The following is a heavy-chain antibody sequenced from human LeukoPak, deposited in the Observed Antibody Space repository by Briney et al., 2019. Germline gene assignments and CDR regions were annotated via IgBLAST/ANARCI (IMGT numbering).Heavy chain of an antibody. CDR1: GYSISSDYY. D-gene: IGHD3-22*01. Sequence: SETLSLTCTVSGYSISSDYYWGWIRQPPGKALEWIGNIFYSGSTYYSPSLKSRVTISLDTSRNQFSLKLNSVTAADTAVYYCAKSNGYGLIDIWGQGTMVTVSS. CDR3: AKSNGYGLIDI. V-gene: IGHV4-38-2*02. J-gene: IGHJ3*02. CDR2: IFYSGST.